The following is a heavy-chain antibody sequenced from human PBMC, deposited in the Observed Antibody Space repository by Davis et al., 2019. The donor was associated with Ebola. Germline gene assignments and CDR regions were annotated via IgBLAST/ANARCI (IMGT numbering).Heavy chain of an antibody. CDR2: INPNSGGT. CDR1: GYTFTGNY. V-gene: IGHV1-2*02. J-gene: IGHJ4*02. D-gene: IGHD6-13*01. CDR3: ARDPSTSSWYVDY. Sequence: ASVKVSCKASGYTFTGNYMHWVRQAPGQGLEWMGWINPNSGGTKYAQKFQGRITMTRDTSISPAYMELSRLRSDDTAMYYCARDPSTSSWYVDYWGQGTLVTVSS.